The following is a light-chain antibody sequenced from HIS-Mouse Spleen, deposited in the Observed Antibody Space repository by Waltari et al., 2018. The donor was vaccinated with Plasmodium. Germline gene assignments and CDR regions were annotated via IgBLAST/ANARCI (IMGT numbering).Light chain of an antibody. CDR1: QSISSW. Sequence: DIQMPQSPSTLSASVGDRVTITCRASQSISSWLAWYQQKPGKAPKLLIYKASSVESWVPSRFSGSGSGTEFTLTISSLQPDDFATYYCQQYNSYSWTFGQGTKVEIK. CDR2: KAS. J-gene: IGKJ1*01. V-gene: IGKV1-5*03. CDR3: QQYNSYSWT.